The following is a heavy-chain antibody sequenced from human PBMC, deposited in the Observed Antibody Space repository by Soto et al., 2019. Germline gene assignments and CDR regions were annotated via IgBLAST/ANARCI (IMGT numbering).Heavy chain of an antibody. CDR3: ARAKPPSYSSGWYGFDY. CDR1: GFTVNYNY. Sequence: EVKVVESGGDLVQPGGSLRLSCAAAGFTVNYNYMTWVRQASGKGLEWVSVIYTDDTTYYADSVKGRFTISRDNSKNTLYLQMNSLRVEDTAIYYCARAKPPSYSSGWYGFDYWGQGTMVTVSS. CDR2: IYTDDTT. V-gene: IGHV3-66*01. D-gene: IGHD6-19*01. J-gene: IGHJ4*02.